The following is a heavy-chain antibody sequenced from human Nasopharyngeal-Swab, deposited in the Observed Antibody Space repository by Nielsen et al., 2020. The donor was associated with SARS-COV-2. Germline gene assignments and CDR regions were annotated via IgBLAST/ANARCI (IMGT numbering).Heavy chain of an antibody. CDR1: GFTFSNYW. J-gene: IGHJ6*03. Sequence: GESLKISCAASGFTFSNYWMHWVRQVTVKGLEWVSSIGTEGDTHYPDFVKGRFTISRENAKSSLYLQMNIVRAEDTGVYYCARARGINLGLGVVGDMDVWGKGTTVTVSS. V-gene: IGHV3-13*01. CDR2: IGTEGDT. CDR3: ARARGINLGLGVVGDMDV. D-gene: IGHD3-3*01.